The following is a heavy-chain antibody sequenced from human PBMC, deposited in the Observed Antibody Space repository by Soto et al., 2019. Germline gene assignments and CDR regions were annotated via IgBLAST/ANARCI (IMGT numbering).Heavy chain of an antibody. CDR2: ISSSSSYI. CDR1: GFTFSSYS. Sequence: GGSLRLSCAASGFTFSSYSMNWVRQAPGKGLEWVSSISSSSSYIYYADSVKCRFTISRYNATNSLYLQMNSLRAEDTAVYYCARDGRGGQKPGGPYYDYAMDVEGQGTTVTDYS. D-gene: IGHD3-10*01. J-gene: IGHJ6*02. CDR3: ARDGRGGQKPGGPYYDYAMDV. V-gene: IGHV3-21*01.